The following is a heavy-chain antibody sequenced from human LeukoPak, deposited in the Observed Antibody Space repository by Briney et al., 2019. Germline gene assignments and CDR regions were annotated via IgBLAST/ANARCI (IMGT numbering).Heavy chain of an antibody. D-gene: IGHD3-22*01. CDR2: ISYDGNNK. Sequence: PGGSLRLSCSASGFTLSSYAMNWVRQAPGKGLEWVALISYDGNNKFYADSVKGRFTISRDNSKNTLYLQMNSLRPEDTALFYCARASYYFDSSDSKGAFDIWGQGTVVTVSS. J-gene: IGHJ3*02. CDR1: GFTLSSYA. CDR3: ARASYYFDSSDSKGAFDI. V-gene: IGHV3-30-3*01.